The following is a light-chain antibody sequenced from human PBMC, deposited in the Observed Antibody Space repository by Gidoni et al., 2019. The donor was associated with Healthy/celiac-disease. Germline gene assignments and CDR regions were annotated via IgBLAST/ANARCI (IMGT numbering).Light chain of an antibody. CDR1: QSISSW. J-gene: IGKJ2*01. CDR3: QQYNSYPYT. V-gene: IGKV1-5*03. CDR2: KAS. Sequence: PSPGSASVGDRVTITCRASQSISSWLAWYQQKPGKAPKLLIYKASSLESGVPSRFSGSGSGTEFTLTISSLQPDDFATYYCQQYNSYPYTFGQGTKLEIK.